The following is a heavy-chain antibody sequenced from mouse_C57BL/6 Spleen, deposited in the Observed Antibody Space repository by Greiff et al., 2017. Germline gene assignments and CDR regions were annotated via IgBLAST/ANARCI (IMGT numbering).Heavy chain of an antibody. CDR1: GYSFTGYY. D-gene: IGHD4-1*01. CDR3: ARAGTGYAMDY. Sequence: EVKLQESGPELVKPGASVKISCKASGYSFTGYYMNWVKQSPEKSLEWIGEINPSTGGTTYNQKFKAKATLTVDKSSSTAYMQLKSLTSEDSAVYYCARAGTGYAMDYWGQGTSVTVSS. CDR2: INPSTGGT. J-gene: IGHJ4*01. V-gene: IGHV1-42*01.